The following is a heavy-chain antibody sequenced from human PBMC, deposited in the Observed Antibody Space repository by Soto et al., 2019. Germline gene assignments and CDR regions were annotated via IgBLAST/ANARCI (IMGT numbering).Heavy chain of an antibody. D-gene: IGHD2-2*01. CDR2: ISSSSSTI. CDR3: ARDSGGSLVVVPAAFDY. Sequence: GGSLRLSCAASGFTFSSYSMNWVRQAPGKGLEWVSYISSSSSTIYYADSVKGRFTISRDNAKNSLYLQMNSLRAEDTAVYYCARDSGGSLVVVPAAFDYWGQGTLVTVSS. J-gene: IGHJ4*02. CDR1: GFTFSSYS. V-gene: IGHV3-48*01.